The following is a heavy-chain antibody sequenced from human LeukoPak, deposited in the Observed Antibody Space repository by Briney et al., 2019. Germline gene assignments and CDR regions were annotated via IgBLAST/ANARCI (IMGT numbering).Heavy chain of an antibody. Sequence: GGSLRLSCAASAFTFSRYGMHWVRQAPGKGLEWVAFIRYDGSNKYYADSVRGRFTISRDNSKNTLYLQMNSLRAEDTAVYYCARRAGGYSHPYDYWGQGTLVTVSS. D-gene: IGHD4-23*01. CDR3: ARRAGGYSHPYDY. CDR2: IRYDGSNK. CDR1: AFTFSRYG. V-gene: IGHV3-30*02. J-gene: IGHJ4*02.